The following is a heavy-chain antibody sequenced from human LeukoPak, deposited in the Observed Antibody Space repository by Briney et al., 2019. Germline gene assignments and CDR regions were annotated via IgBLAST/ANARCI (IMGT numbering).Heavy chain of an antibody. CDR2: IYTSGST. J-gene: IGHJ3*02. Sequence: SEALSLTCTVSGGSISSGSYYWSWIRQPAGKGLEWIGRIYTSGSTNYNPSLKSRVTISVDTSKNQFSLKLSSVTAADTAVYYCARFLYGQTAFDIWGQGTMVTVSS. D-gene: IGHD2/OR15-2a*01. CDR1: GGSISSGSYY. V-gene: IGHV4-61*02. CDR3: ARFLYGQTAFDI.